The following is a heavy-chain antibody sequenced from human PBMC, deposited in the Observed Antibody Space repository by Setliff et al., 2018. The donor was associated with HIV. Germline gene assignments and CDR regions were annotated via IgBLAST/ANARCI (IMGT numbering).Heavy chain of an antibody. CDR3: ARGVVALSPRGPLDL. CDR2: IYTSDNT. J-gene: IGHJ4*03. CDR1: GGSILTTNYY. V-gene: IGHV4-61*02. Sequence: SETLSLTCTVSGGSILTTNYYYNWIRRPAGKGLEWIGRIYTSDNTFYNPSLKSRVTISLDASKNQFSLRLSSVTAADTAMYFCARGVVALSPRGPLDLWGQGTLVTVSS. D-gene: IGHD5-12*01.